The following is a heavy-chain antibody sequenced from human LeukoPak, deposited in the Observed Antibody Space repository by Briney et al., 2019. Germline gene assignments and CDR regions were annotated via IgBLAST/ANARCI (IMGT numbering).Heavy chain of an antibody. D-gene: IGHD1-26*01. Sequence: SETLSLTCTVSGGSISTSNYYWSWIRQPPGKGLEWIGYIYYSGSTNYNPSLKSRVTISVDTSKNQFSLKLSSVTAADTAVYYCARAKTGSYAYYFDYWGQGTLVTVSS. CDR3: ARAKTGSYAYYFDY. V-gene: IGHV4-61*01. J-gene: IGHJ4*02. CDR1: GGSISTSNYY. CDR2: IYYSGST.